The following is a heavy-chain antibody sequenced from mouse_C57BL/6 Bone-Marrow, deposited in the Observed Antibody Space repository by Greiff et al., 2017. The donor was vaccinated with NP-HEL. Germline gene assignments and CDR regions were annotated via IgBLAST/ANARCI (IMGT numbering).Heavy chain of an antibody. CDR2: INPNNGGT. CDR1: GYTFTDYY. J-gene: IGHJ1*03. Sequence: EVQLQQSGPELVKPGASVKISCKASGYTFTDYYMNWVKQSHGKSLEWIGDINPNNGGTSYNQKFKGKATLTVDKSSSTAYMELRSLTSEDSAVYYCAITGTGYWYFDVWGTGTTVTVSS. D-gene: IGHD4-1*01. CDR3: AITGTGYWYFDV. V-gene: IGHV1-26*01.